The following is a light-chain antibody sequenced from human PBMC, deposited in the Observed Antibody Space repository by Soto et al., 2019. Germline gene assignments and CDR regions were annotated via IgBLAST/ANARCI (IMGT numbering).Light chain of an antibody. CDR3: ATRDDGLSGDWV. CDR1: SSNMGTNY. J-gene: IGLJ3*02. CDR2: KND. Sequence: QPVLTQPPSASGTPGQRVTISCSGISSNMGTNYVYWYQQFPGTAPKLLIYKNDQRPSGVPDRFSGSRSGTSASLAISGLRSEDETDYYCATRDDGLSGDWVFGGGTQLTVL. V-gene: IGLV1-47*01.